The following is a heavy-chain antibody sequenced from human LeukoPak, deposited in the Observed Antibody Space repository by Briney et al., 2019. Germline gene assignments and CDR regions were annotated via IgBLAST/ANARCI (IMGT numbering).Heavy chain of an antibody. V-gene: IGHV3-30*18. CDR1: GFTFSSYG. D-gene: IGHD2-15*01. CDR2: ISYDGSNK. J-gene: IGHJ4*02. CDR3: AKDGAVVVAAGLDY. Sequence: GGSLRLTCAASGFTFSSYGMHWVRQAPGKGLEWVAVISYDGSNKYYADSVKGRFTISRDNSKNTLYLQMNSLRAEDTAVYYCAKDGAVVVAAGLDYWGQGTLVTVSS.